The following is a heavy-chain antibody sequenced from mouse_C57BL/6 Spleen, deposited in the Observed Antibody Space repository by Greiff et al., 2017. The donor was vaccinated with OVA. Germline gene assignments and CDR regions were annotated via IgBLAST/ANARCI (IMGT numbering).Heavy chain of an antibody. CDR1: GYAFTNYL. J-gene: IGHJ2*01. D-gene: IGHD1-3*01. Sequence: VQLQESGAELVRPGTSVKVSCKASGYAFTNYLIEWVKQRPGQGLESTPWLPACSGCSNYNEKFKGKATLTADKSSSTAYIKLSSLTSEDSAVYFCARSSGSNFDYWGQGTTLTVSS. CDR2: LPACSGCS. V-gene: IGHV1-54*01. CDR3: ARSSGSNFDY.